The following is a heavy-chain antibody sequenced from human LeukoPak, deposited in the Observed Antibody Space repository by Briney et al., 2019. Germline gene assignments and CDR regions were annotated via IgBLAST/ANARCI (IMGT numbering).Heavy chain of an antibody. Sequence: PSETLSLTCAVYGGSFSGYYWSWIRQPPGKGPEWIGEINHSGSTNYNPSLKSRVTISVDTSKNQFSLKLSSVTAADTAVYYCARSRENYYGSGSIDYWGQGTLVTVSS. D-gene: IGHD3-10*01. CDR1: GGSFSGYY. J-gene: IGHJ4*02. V-gene: IGHV4-34*01. CDR3: ARSRENYYGSGSIDY. CDR2: INHSGST.